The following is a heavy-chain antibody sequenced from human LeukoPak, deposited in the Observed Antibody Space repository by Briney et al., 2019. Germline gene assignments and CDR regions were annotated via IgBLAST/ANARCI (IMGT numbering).Heavy chain of an antibody. CDR1: GYTFTSYG. D-gene: IGHD6-13*01. Sequence: ASVKVSCKASGYTFTSYGISWVRQAPGQGLEWMGWISAYNGNTNYAQKLQGRVTMTTDTSTSTAYMELRSLRSDDTAVYYCASVGIPAAGTIDVDYWGQGTLVTVSS. V-gene: IGHV1-18*01. CDR2: ISAYNGNT. J-gene: IGHJ4*02. CDR3: ASVGIPAAGTIDVDY.